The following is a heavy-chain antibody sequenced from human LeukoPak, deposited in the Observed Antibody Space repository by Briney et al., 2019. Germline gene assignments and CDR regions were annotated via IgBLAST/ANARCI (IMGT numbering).Heavy chain of an antibody. D-gene: IGHD3-16*01. Sequence: ASVKVSRKTSGYTFTGYYIHWVGQAPGQRLEWMGWINPNSGGTKYAQKFQGRVTMARDTSINTAYMELNTLTSDDTAMYYCARDGPLGGAFDTWGQGTLVTVSS. V-gene: IGHV1-2*02. CDR2: INPNSGGT. CDR3: ARDGPLGGAFDT. CDR1: GYTFTGYY. J-gene: IGHJ3*02.